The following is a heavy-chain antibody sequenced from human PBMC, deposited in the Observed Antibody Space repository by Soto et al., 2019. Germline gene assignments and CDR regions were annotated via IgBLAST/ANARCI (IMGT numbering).Heavy chain of an antibody. D-gene: IGHD3-22*01. CDR1: GGSISRGGYS. J-gene: IGHJ4*02. Sequence: TLSLTCTVSGGSISRGGYSSSCIRQHPGKGLEWIGYIYYSGSTYYNPSLKSRVTISVDTSKNQFSLKLSSVTAADTAVYYCASAHYYDSSGYPYYFDYWGQGTLVTVSS. V-gene: IGHV4-31*03. CDR2: IYYSGST. CDR3: ASAHYYDSSGYPYYFDY.